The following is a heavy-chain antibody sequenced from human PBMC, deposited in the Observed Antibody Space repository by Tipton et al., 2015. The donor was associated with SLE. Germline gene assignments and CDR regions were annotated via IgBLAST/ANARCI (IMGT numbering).Heavy chain of an antibody. D-gene: IGHD2-2*01. V-gene: IGHV4-59*12. CDR1: DDSISGYY. Sequence: TLSLTCTVSDDSISGYYWSWIRQPPGKGLEWIGYISDSGTTKENPSLKSRVTMSIDTSNKQFSLKLSSVTAADTAVYYCARERVCSSTSCYHNWFDPWGQGTLVTVSS. J-gene: IGHJ5*02. CDR3: ARERVCSSTSCYHNWFDP. CDR2: ISDSGTT.